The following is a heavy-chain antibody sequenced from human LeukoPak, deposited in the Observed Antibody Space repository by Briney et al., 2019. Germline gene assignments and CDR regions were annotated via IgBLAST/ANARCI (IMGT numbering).Heavy chain of an antibody. CDR3: AKDALVVVPAAIDWFDP. D-gene: IGHD2-2*01. J-gene: IGHJ5*02. Sequence: GGSLRLSCAASGFTLSSYAMTWVRQAPGKGLEWASAISGSGGSTYYADSVKGRFTISRDNSKNTLYLQMNSLRAEDTAVYYCAKDALVVVPAAIDWFDPWGQGTLVTVSS. V-gene: IGHV3-23*01. CDR1: GFTLSSYA. CDR2: ISGSGGST.